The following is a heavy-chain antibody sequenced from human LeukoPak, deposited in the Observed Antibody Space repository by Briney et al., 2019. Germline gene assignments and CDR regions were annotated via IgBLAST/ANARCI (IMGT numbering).Heavy chain of an antibody. CDR1: GFTFSNFW. CDR2: IKQDGSEK. CDR3: ARDGRYGAGTSDY. D-gene: IGHD3-10*01. V-gene: IGHV3-7*01. Sequence: GGSLRLSCAASGFTFSNFWMSWVRQAPGRGLECVANIKQDGSEKNYVDSVKGRFTISRDNAENSLSLRMNSLRAEDTAIYFCARDGRYGAGTSDYWGQGALVTVSS. J-gene: IGHJ4*02.